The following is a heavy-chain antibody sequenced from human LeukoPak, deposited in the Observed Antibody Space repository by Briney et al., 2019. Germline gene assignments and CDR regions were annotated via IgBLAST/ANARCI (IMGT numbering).Heavy chain of an antibody. CDR1: GITFSSQW. D-gene: IGHD3-10*01. CDR3: AKVVWGSGRPPRYYYYMDV. Sequence: GGSLRLSCAASGITFSSQWMFWVRQAPGKGLVWVSRINSDGSSTTYADSVKGRFTISRDNAKNTLCLQMNSLRVEDTAVYYCAKVVWGSGRPPRYYYYMDVWGKGTTVTVSS. J-gene: IGHJ6*03. CDR2: INSDGSST. V-gene: IGHV3-74*01.